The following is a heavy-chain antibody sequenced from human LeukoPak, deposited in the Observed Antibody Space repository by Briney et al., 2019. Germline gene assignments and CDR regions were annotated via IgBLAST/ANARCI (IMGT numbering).Heavy chain of an antibody. CDR3: AREAYYGSGRSRQPSPV. CDR1: GFTFSSYA. V-gene: IGHV3-30*15. J-gene: IGHJ4*02. D-gene: IGHD3-10*01. Sequence: SGTSLRLSCAASGFTFSSYAMYWVRQAPGKGLEWVALISKDGSNEDHADSVKGRFTISRDNSRNTLYLQMSSLRPEDTAVYYCAREAYYGSGRSRQPSPVWGQGALVSVSS. CDR2: ISKDGSNE.